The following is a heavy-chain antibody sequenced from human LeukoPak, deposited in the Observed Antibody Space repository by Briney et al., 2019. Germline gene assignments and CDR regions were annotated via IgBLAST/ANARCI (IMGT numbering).Heavy chain of an antibody. V-gene: IGHV1-18*01. D-gene: IGHD3-22*01. CDR1: GYTFTSYG. Sequence: GASVKVSCKASGYTFTSYGISWVRQAPGQGLEWMGWISAYNGNTNYAQKLQGRVTMTTDTSTSTAYMELRSLRSDDTAVYYCASRFGYDSSGPPDYWGQGTLVTVSS. CDR3: ASRFGYDSSGPPDY. CDR2: ISAYNGNT. J-gene: IGHJ4*02.